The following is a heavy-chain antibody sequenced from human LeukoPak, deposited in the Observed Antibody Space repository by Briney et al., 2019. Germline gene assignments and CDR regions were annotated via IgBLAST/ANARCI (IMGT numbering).Heavy chain of an antibody. CDR3: ARDPNYYDSSGQGIDY. CDR2: IMPILGIA. D-gene: IGHD3-22*01. J-gene: IGHJ4*02. Sequence: ASVKVSCKASGGTFSSNAISWERQDPGQGLEWMGRIMPILGIANYAQKFQGRVTITADKSTSTAYMELSSLRSEDTAVYYCARDPNYYDSSGQGIDYWGQGTLVTVSS. CDR1: GGTFSSNA. V-gene: IGHV1-69*04.